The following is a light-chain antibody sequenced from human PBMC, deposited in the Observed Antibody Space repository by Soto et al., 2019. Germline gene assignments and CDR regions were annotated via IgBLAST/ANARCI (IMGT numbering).Light chain of an antibody. CDR3: CSYAGRYKV. V-gene: IGLV2-11*01. CDR1: SSDVGRYDY. J-gene: IGLJ3*02. Sequence: QSALTQPRSVSGSPGQSVTISCTGTSSDVGRYDYVSWYQQHPGKAPKLMIYDVSQRPSGVPDRFSASKSGNTASLTISGLQAEDEADYYCCSYAGRYKVFGGGTKLTV. CDR2: DVS.